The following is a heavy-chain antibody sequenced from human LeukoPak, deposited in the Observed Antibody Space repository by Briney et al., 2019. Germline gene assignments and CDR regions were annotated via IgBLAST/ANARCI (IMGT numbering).Heavy chain of an antibody. V-gene: IGHV3-48*04. D-gene: IGHD1-14*01. CDR1: GFTFSSYN. CDR2: ILSSSGAAM. J-gene: IGHJ3*01. CDR3: VRGTSHPV. Sequence: GGSLRLSCAASGFTFSSYNMNWFRQAPGKGLQWISSILSSSGAAMYYADSVKGRFTISRDNAKNSLYLQMNSLRVEDTAVYYCVRGTSHPVWGQGTTVTVSS.